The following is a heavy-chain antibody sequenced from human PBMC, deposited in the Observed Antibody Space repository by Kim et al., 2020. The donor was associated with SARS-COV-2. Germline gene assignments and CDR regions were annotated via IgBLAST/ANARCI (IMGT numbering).Heavy chain of an antibody. D-gene: IGHD6-19*01. CDR2: ISGSGGST. CDR1: GFTFSSYA. Sequence: GGSLRLSCAASGFTFSSYAMSWVRQAPGKGLEWVSAISGSGGSTYYADSVKGRFTISRDNSKNTLYLQMNSLRAEDTAVYYCARFSELIAVAGPIDYWGQGTLVTVSS. V-gene: IGHV3-23*01. J-gene: IGHJ4*02. CDR3: ARFSELIAVAGPIDY.